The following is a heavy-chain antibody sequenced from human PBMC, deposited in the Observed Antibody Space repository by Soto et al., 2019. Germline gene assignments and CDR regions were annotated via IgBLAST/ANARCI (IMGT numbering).Heavy chain of an antibody. V-gene: IGHV5-51*01. J-gene: IGHJ3*02. CDR2: IYPGDSDT. Sequence: GESLKISCKGSGYSFASYWIGWVRQMPGKGLEWMGIIYPGDSDTRYSPSFQGQVTISADKSISTAYLQWSSLKASDTAMYYCARPNTFGGVMGLGRIDIWGQGTMVTVSS. CDR1: GYSFASYW. CDR3: ARPNTFGGVMGLGRIDI. D-gene: IGHD3-16*01.